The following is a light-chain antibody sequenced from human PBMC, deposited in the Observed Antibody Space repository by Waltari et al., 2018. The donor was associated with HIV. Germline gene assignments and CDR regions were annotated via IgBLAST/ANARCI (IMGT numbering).Light chain of an antibody. J-gene: IGLJ2*01. V-gene: IGLV2-14*01. CDR1: RSDVGGYTY. CDR2: DVS. CDR3: SSYTSSYTVI. Sequence: QSALTQPASVSGSPGQSFPISCSRTRSDVGGYTYVSWYQQHPGKAPKLMIYDVSDRPSGVSNRFSGSKSDNTASLTISGLQTEDEADYYCSSYTSSYTVIFGGGTKLTVL.